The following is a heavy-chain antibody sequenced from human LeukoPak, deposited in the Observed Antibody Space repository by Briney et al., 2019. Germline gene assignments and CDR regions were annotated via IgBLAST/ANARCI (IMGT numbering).Heavy chain of an antibody. CDR1: GGPISTHY. J-gene: IGHJ6*03. D-gene: IGHD3-10*01. V-gene: IGHV4-59*11. CDR3: ARGATFRGTYYMDV. CDR2: NDYSGSA. Sequence: SETLSLTCIVSGGPISTHYWSWSRQPPGKGLEWIGYNDYSGSANYNPSLKSRVTISVDTSKNQFSLKLNSVTAADTAVYYCARGATFRGTYYMDVWGKGTTVTVSS.